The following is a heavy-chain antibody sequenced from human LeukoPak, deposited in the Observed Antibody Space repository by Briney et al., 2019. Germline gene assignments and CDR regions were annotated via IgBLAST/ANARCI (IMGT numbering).Heavy chain of an antibody. CDR3: TTDRDCSSTSCYEAFDI. Sequence: GGSLRLSCAASGFTFSSYAMSWVRQAPGKGLEWVSAISGSGGSTYYADSVKGRFTISRDNSKNTLYLQMNSLKTEDTAVYYCTTDRDCSSTSCYEAFDIWGQGTMVTVSS. D-gene: IGHD2-2*01. V-gene: IGHV3-23*01. CDR1: GFTFSSYA. CDR2: ISGSGGST. J-gene: IGHJ3*02.